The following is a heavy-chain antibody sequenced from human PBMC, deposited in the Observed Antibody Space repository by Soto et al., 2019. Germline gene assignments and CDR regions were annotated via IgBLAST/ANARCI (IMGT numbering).Heavy chain of an antibody. Sequence: PGGSLRLSCAASGFTFSSYAMHWVRQAPGKGLEWVAVISYDGSNKYYADSVKGRFTISRDNSKNTLYLQMNSLRAEDTAVYYCARDGARDAFDIWGQGTMVTVSS. D-gene: IGHD1-26*01. CDR1: GFTFSSYA. J-gene: IGHJ3*02. CDR2: ISYDGSNK. CDR3: ARDGARDAFDI. V-gene: IGHV3-30-3*01.